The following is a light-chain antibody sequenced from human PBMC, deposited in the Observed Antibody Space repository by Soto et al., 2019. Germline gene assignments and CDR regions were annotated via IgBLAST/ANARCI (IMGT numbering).Light chain of an antibody. CDR2: GAS. CDR1: QNIGSN. V-gene: IGKV3-15*01. J-gene: IGKJ2*01. Sequence: EVVMTQSPATLSASPVERVILSCRASQNIGSNLAWYQQRPGQAPRLLMYGASTRATETPARFSGSGSATDFTLTISSLQSEDFAVYYCQQYNNWPPYTFGQGTKVDIK. CDR3: QQYNNWPPYT.